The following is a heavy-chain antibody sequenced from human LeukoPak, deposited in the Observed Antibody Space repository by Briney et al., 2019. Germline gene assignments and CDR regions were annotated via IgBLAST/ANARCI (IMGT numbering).Heavy chain of an antibody. CDR2: ISYDGSNK. CDR3: AKDLLLDY. V-gene: IGHV3-30*18. Sequence: GGSLRLSCAASGFTFSGYGMHWVRQAPGKGLEWVAVISYDGSNKYYADSVKGRFTISRDNSKSTLYLQMNSLRAEDTAVYYCAKDLLLDYWGQGTLVTVSS. CDR1: GFTFSGYG. J-gene: IGHJ4*02.